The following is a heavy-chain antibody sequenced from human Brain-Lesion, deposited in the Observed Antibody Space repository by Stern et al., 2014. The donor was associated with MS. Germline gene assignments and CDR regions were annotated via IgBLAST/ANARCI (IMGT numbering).Heavy chain of an antibody. V-gene: IGHV1-24*01. D-gene: IGHD1-26*01. CDR2: FDPEDGES. CDR1: GYTLTEFS. Sequence: VQLMQSGAEVKKPGASVKVSCKVSGYTLTEFSMHWGRQAPRKGLEWMGGFDPEDGESIYAQKFQGRVTMTEDTSTNTAYMELISLRSEDTAVYYCATLSPGAGGNYYRHFDYWGQGTLVTVSS. CDR3: ATLSPGAGGNYYRHFDY. J-gene: IGHJ4*02.